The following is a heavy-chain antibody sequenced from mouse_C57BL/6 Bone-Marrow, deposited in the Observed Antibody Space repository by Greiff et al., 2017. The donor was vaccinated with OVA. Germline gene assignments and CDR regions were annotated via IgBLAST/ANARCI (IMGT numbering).Heavy chain of an antibody. CDR1: GFSLTSYG. CDR3: ARNRIVDYAMDY. D-gene: IGHD1-1*01. J-gene: IGHJ4*01. V-gene: IGHV2-2*01. Sequence: VQGVESGPGLVQPSQSLSITCTVSGFSLTSYGVHWVRQSPGKGLEWLGVIWSGGSTDYNAAFISRLSISKDNSKSQVFFKMNSLQADDTAIYYCARNRIVDYAMDYWGQGTSVTVSS. CDR2: IWSGGST.